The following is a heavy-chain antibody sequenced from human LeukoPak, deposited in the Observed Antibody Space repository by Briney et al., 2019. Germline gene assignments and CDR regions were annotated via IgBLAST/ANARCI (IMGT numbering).Heavy chain of an antibody. V-gene: IGHV4-4*02. CDR1: GASISSTNW. CDR2: MHHSGRT. Sequence: SETLSLTCAISGASISSTNWWIWVRQPPGKGLEWIGEMHHSGRTNYNPSLKSRITISVDKSKNQVSLRLNSVAAADTALYYCARAQEGCSRASCYLEPWGQGTLVTVSS. CDR3: ARAQEGCSRASCYLEP. J-gene: IGHJ5*02. D-gene: IGHD2-2*01.